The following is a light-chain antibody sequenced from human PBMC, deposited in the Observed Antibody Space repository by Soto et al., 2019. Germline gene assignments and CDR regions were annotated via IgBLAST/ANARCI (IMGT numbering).Light chain of an antibody. CDR1: QSVVTN. Sequence: VVTQSPATVSVKTGERVTLSCRASQSVVTNLAWYQHKPGQAPRLLIHGASTRATGFPDRFSGSGSGTEFTLTISSLQSEDFATYYCQQLNSYPITFGQGTRLEI. CDR2: GAS. CDR3: QQLNSYPIT. V-gene: IGKV3-15*01. J-gene: IGKJ5*01.